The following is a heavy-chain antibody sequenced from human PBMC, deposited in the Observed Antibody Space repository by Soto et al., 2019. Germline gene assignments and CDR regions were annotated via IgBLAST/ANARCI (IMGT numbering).Heavy chain of an antibody. J-gene: IGHJ4*02. D-gene: IGHD3-10*01. CDR2: IKQDGSEK. Sequence: GGSMRLSSAASGFTFSSHWMSWVRQAPGKGLEWVANIKQDGSEKYYVDSVKGRFTISRDNAKNSLYLQMNSLRAEDTAVYYCARSSLGAFDYWGQGTLVTVSS. CDR1: GFTFSSHW. CDR3: ARSSLGAFDY. V-gene: IGHV3-7*05.